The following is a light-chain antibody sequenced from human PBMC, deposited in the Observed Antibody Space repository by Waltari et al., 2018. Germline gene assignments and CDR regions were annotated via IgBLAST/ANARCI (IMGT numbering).Light chain of an antibody. Sequence: QSALTQPPSASGSPGQSVTISCTGTSSDVGGFKYVSWFHQHPGKAPKLIIYEVTTRPSGVPDRFSGSRSGNTASLTVSGLQAEDEADYYCTSYAGSNNWVFGGGTKLTVL. CDR1: SSDVGGFKY. CDR3: TSYAGSNNWV. J-gene: IGLJ3*02. V-gene: IGLV2-8*01. CDR2: EVT.